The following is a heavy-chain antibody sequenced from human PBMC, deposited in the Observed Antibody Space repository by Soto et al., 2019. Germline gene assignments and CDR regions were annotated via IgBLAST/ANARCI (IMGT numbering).Heavy chain of an antibody. V-gene: IGHV3-30-3*01. CDR3: AREDYGDYGDWYFDL. CDR1: GFTFSSYA. CDR2: ISYDGSNK. D-gene: IGHD4-17*01. Sequence: QVQLVESGGGVVQPGRPLRLSCAASGFTFSSYAMHWVRQAPGKGLEWVAVISYDGSNKYYADSVKGRFTISRDNSKNTLYLQMNSLRAEDTAVYYCAREDYGDYGDWYFDLWGRGTLVTVSS. J-gene: IGHJ2*01.